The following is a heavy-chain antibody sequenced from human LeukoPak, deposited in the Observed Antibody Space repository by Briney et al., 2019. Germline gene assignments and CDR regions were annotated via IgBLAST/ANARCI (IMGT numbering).Heavy chain of an antibody. D-gene: IGHD3-9*01. Sequence: ASVKVSCKASGYTLTSYGISWVRQAPGQGLEWMGWISAYNGNTNYAQKLQGRVTMTTDTSTSTAYMELRSLRSDDTAVYYCARAQRYYDILTGYSYQHWFDPWGQGTLVTVSS. J-gene: IGHJ5*02. CDR3: ARAQRYYDILTGYSYQHWFDP. CDR2: ISAYNGNT. CDR1: GYTLTSYG. V-gene: IGHV1-18*01.